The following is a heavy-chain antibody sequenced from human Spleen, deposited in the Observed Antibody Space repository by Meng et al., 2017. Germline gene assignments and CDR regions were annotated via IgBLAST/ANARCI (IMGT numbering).Heavy chain of an antibody. CDR2: INHSGST. CDR1: GGSFSDYY. Sequence: QVQLQQWGPGRLSPPETLSPTCAVYGGSFSDYYWSWIRQPPGKGLEGIGEINHSGSTNYNPSLESRATISVDTSQNNLSLKLSSVTAADSAVYYCARGPTTMAHDFDYWGQGTLVTVSS. V-gene: IGHV4-34*02. D-gene: IGHD4-11*01. J-gene: IGHJ4*02. CDR3: ARGPTTMAHDFDY.